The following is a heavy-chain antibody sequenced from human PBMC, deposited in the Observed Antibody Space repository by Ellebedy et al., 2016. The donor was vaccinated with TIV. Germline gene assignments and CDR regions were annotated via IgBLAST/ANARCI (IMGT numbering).Heavy chain of an antibody. CDR3: ARDVTIFGVANYYYYGMDV. Sequence: ASVKVSXKASRYTFTSYYMHWVRQAPGQGLEWMGIINPSGGSTSYAQKFQGRVTMTRDTSTSTVYMELSSLRSEDTAVYYCARDVTIFGVANYYYYGMDVWGQGTLVTVSS. J-gene: IGHJ6*02. CDR1: RYTFTSYY. V-gene: IGHV1-46*01. CDR2: INPSGGST. D-gene: IGHD3-3*01.